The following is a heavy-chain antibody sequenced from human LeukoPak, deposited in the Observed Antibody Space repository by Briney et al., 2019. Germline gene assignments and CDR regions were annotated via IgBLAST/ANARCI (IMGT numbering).Heavy chain of an antibody. V-gene: IGHV4-59*01. CDR1: GGSISSYY. D-gene: IGHD4-23*01. CDR3: ARDVGNFNWFDP. J-gene: IGHJ5*02. CDR2: IYYSGST. Sequence: KPSATLSLTCTVSGGSISSYYWSWIRQPPGKGLEWIGYIYYSGSTNYNPSLKSRVTISVDTSKNQFSLKLSSVTAADTAVYYCARDVGNFNWFDPWGQGTLVTVSS.